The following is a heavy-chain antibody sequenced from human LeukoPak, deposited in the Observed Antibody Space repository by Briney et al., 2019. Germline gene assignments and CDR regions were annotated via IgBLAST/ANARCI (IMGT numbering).Heavy chain of an antibody. J-gene: IGHJ3*02. CDR3: ARSIAVAGASPKDAFDI. CDR2: MNYSGST. Sequence: SETLSLTCTVSGGSISSYYWSWIRQPPGKGLEWIGYMNYSGSTNYNPSLKSRVTISVDTSKNQFSLKLSSVTAADTAVYYCARSIAVAGASPKDAFDIWGQGTMVTVSS. V-gene: IGHV4-59*08. D-gene: IGHD6-19*01. CDR1: GGSISSYY.